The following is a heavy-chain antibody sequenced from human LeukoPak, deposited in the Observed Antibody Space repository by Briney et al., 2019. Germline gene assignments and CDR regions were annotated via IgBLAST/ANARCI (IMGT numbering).Heavy chain of an antibody. CDR1: GFTFSSYS. V-gene: IGHV3-30*03. D-gene: IGHD3-10*01. J-gene: IGHJ6*02. Sequence: QSGGSLRLSCAASGFTFSSYSMNWVRQAPGKGLEWMAVISYDGSNKYSADSVKGRFTVSRDNSKNTLYLQMDSLRAEDTAVYYCARDYGTLRYYYYGMDVWGQGTTVTVSS. CDR3: ARDYGTLRYYYYGMDV. CDR2: ISYDGSNK.